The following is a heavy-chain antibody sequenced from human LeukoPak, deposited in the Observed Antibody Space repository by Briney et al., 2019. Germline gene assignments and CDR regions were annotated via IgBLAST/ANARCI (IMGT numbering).Heavy chain of an antibody. J-gene: IGHJ4*02. CDR1: GFTVSSDY. CDR3: ARGMISISQPLYFDY. D-gene: IGHD3-9*01. Sequence: GGSRRLSCAASGFTVSSDYMSWVRQAPGKGLEWASVIYSGGRTYYADSVKGRFTISRDNSKNTLFLQMNSLRAEDTAVYYCARGMISISQPLYFDYWGQGTLVTVSS. CDR2: IYSGGRT. V-gene: IGHV3-53*01.